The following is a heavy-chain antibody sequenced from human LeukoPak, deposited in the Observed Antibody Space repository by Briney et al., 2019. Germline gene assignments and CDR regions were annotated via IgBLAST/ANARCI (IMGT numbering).Heavy chain of an antibody. J-gene: IGHJ4*02. CDR3: AKMNVLTGYYTPNFDF. CDR2: VSGSGSST. Sequence: GGSLRLSCAASGFTFSSYAMSWVRQAPRKGLEWVSVVSGSGSSTDYADSVKGRFTISRDNSKNTLYLQMSSLSAEDTAVYYCAKMNVLTGYYTPNFDFWGQGTLVTASS. V-gene: IGHV3-23*01. D-gene: IGHD3-9*01. CDR1: GFTFSSYA.